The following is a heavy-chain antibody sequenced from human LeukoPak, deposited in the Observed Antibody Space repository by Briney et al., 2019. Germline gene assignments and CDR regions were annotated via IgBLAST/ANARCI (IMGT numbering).Heavy chain of an antibody. CDR3: ATSIVGFTYDEHFQH. CDR2: IHNGGST. CDR1: GFTVSTNH. J-gene: IGHJ1*01. D-gene: IGHD1-26*01. V-gene: IGHV3-53*01. Sequence: GGSLRLSCVASGFTVSTNHMNWVRQAPGRGLEWVSVIHNGGSTYYADSVKGRFTIPRDNSKNTLYLQLNSLRAEDTAVYYCATSIVGFTYDEHFQHWGQGTLVTVSS.